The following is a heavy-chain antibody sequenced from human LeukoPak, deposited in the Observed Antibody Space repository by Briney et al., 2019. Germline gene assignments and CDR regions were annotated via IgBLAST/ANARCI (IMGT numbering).Heavy chain of an antibody. CDR3: AKDLYYDSSGYSNDY. Sequence: PGGSLRLSRAASGFTFSSYGMHWVRQAPGKGLEWVAVIWYDGSNKYYADSVKGRFTISRDNSKNTMYLQMNSLRAEDTAVYYCAKDLYYDSSGYSNDYWGQGTLVTVSS. CDR2: IWYDGSNK. D-gene: IGHD3-22*01. J-gene: IGHJ4*02. CDR1: GFTFSSYG. V-gene: IGHV3-33*06.